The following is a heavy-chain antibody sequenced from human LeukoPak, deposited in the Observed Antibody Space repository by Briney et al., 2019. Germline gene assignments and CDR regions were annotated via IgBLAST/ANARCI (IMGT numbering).Heavy chain of an antibody. D-gene: IGHD3-9*01. V-gene: IGHV4-59*08. J-gene: IGHJ3*02. CDR1: GGSINSYY. CDR2: IYYSGST. CDR3: ARRGALTGDAFDI. Sequence: SETLSLTCSVSGGSINSYYWSWIRQPPGKGLEWIGYIYYSGSTNYNPSLKSRVTISVDTSKNQFSLKLSSVTAADTAVYYCARRGALTGDAFDIRGQGTMVTVSS.